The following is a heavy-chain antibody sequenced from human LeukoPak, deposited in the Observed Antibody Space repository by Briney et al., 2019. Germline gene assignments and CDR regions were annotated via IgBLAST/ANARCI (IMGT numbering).Heavy chain of an antibody. D-gene: IGHD6-13*01. J-gene: IGHJ3*01. V-gene: IGHV3-64*01. Sequence: GGSLRLSCAASGFTFSSYAMHWVRQAPGKGLEYVSAISSNGGSTYYANSVKGRFTISRDNSKNTLYLQMGSLRAEDMAVYYCARLFGSSWYDAFDVWGQGTMVTVSS. CDR2: ISSNGGST. CDR3: ARLFGSSWYDAFDV. CDR1: GFTFSSYA.